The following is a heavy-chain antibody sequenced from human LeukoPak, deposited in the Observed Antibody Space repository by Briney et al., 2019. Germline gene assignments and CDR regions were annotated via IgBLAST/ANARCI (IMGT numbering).Heavy chain of an antibody. CDR3: ARGYCSGGSCYPARH. Sequence: ASETLPLTCTVSGGSISSGDYYWSWIRQPPGKGLEWIGYIYYSGSTSYNPSLKSRVTISVDTSRNQFSLKLSSITAADTAVYYCARGYCSGGSCYPARHWGQGTLVIVSS. CDR1: GGSISSGDYY. CDR2: IYYSGST. J-gene: IGHJ4*02. D-gene: IGHD2-15*01. V-gene: IGHV4-30-4*01.